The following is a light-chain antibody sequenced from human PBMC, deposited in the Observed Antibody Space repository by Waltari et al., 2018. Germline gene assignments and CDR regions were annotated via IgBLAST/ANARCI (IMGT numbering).Light chain of an antibody. J-gene: IGLJ2*01. CDR2: KVN. V-gene: IGLV2-8*01. CDR3: ASYAGTSKLV. CDR1: SSAIGGYNY. Sequence: QSALTPPPSASGSPGQSVTLPCTGTSSAIGGYNYVSWDQKHPGKVPKLMIYKVNKRPSGVPNRFSGFKSVNTASLSVSGLQAEDEADYYCASYAGTSKLVFGGGTKLTVV.